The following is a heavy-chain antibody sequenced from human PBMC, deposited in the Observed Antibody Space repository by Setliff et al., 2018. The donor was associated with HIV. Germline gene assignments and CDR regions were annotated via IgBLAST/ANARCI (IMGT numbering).Heavy chain of an antibody. CDR1: GLTFDYYA. CDR2: IKEDGSEK. V-gene: IGHV3-7*01. J-gene: IGHJ6*03. CDR3: ARDATRGGDMDV. Sequence: GGSLRLSCEAYGLTFDYYAMTWVRQAPGRGLECVANIKEDGSEKYYVDSVKGRFTISRDNAKDSLYLQMNNLRAEDTAVYYCARDATRGGDMDVWGKGITVTVSS. D-gene: IGHD2-15*01.